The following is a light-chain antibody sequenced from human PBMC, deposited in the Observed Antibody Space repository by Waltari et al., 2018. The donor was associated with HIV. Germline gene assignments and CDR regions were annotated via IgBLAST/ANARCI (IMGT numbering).Light chain of an antibody. CDR3: CSYSGTGVI. CDR1: SSDVGAYNL. J-gene: IGLJ2*01. Sequence: ISCSGTSSDVGAYNLVSWYQKYPGKAPKLMIFEVIKRPSGVSDRFSGSRSGNTASLTISGLQTEDEGDYYCCSYSGTGVIFGGGTKVTVL. V-gene: IGLV2-23*02. CDR2: EVI.